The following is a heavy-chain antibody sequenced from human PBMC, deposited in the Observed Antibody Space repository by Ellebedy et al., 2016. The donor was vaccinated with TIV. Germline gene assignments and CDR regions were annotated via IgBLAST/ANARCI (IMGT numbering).Heavy chain of an antibody. J-gene: IGHJ5*02. D-gene: IGHD6-19*01. V-gene: IGHV3-23*01. Sequence: PGGSLRLSCAASGFAFTTCAMSWVRQAPGKGLEWVSHISGSGVTTYYADSVRGRSSISRDNSKNTLYLQMNSLRADDTAVYYCAGFRGEAVAGNWFDPWGQGTLVTVSS. CDR1: GFAFTTCA. CDR3: AGFRGEAVAGNWFDP. CDR2: ISGSGVTT.